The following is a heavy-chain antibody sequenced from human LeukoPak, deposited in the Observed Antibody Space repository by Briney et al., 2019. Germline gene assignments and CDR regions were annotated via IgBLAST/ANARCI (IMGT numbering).Heavy chain of an antibody. CDR1: GGSISNYY. V-gene: IGHV4-59*08. CDR3: ARRYTASPGERFDY. J-gene: IGHJ4*02. CDR2: IYSSGNT. D-gene: IGHD2-2*02. Sequence: SETLSLTCTVSGGSISNYYWTWIRQPPGKGLEWIGYIYSSGNTNYNPSLNSRVTISLDTSKNQFSLMLRSLTAADTAVYYCARRYTASPGERFDYWGQGTLVTVSA.